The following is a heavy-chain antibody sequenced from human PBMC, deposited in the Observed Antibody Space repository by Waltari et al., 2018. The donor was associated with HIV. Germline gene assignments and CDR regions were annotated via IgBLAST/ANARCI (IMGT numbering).Heavy chain of an antibody. Sequence: QVQLVESGGGVVQPGGSLRLSCAAYGLTFSSYGMHWVRQAPGKGLEWVTVISYYGDNKYYADSVKGRFTISRDNSKNTLYLQMNSLRPEDTAVYYCARGASGWSPGYWGQGTLVTVSS. V-gene: IGHV3-30*03. CDR3: ARGASGWSPGY. CDR1: GLTFSSYG. J-gene: IGHJ4*02. CDR2: ISYYGDNK. D-gene: IGHD6-19*01.